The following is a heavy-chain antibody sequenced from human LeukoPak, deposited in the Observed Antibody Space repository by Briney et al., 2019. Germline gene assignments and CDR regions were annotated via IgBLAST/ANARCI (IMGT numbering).Heavy chain of an antibody. CDR1: GYSFTSYW. V-gene: IGHV5-51*01. J-gene: IGHJ4*02. Sequence: GESLKISCKGSGYSFTSYWIGWVRQMPGKGLEWMGIIYPGDSDTRYSPSVQGQVTISADKSIRTAYLQWSSLKASDTAMYYCARGSVEMATIGVFDYWGQGTLVTVSS. CDR2: IYPGDSDT. D-gene: IGHD5-24*01. CDR3: ARGSVEMATIGVFDY.